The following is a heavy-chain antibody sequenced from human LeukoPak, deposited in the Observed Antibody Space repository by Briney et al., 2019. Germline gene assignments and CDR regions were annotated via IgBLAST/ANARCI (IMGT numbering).Heavy chain of an antibody. CDR2: FGVKGGTI. V-gene: IGHV3-23*01. D-gene: IGHD4-23*01. J-gene: IGHJ4*02. CDR3: VKGGGNVRRYFEY. CDR1: GFTFSSYA. Sequence: GGSLRISCAASGFTFSSYAMTWVRQAPGKGLEWFSSFGVKGGTIYYADSVKGRFTIPRDSSKNTLYLQMNSLRAEDTAVYYCVKGGGNVRRYFEYWGQGTLVTVSS.